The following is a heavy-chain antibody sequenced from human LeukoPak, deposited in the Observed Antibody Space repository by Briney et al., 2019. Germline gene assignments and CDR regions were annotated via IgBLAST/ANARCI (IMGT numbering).Heavy chain of an antibody. CDR1: GFTFSSYA. D-gene: IGHD3-22*01. Sequence: GGSLRLSCAASGFTFSSYAMSWVRQAPGKGLEWVSTISGSGDRTYNADSVKGRFTISRDNSKNTLYLQMNSLRAEDTAVYYCAKEATIVVVITPYFDYWGQGTLVTVSS. J-gene: IGHJ4*02. CDR2: ISGSGDRT. V-gene: IGHV3-23*01. CDR3: AKEATIVVVITPYFDY.